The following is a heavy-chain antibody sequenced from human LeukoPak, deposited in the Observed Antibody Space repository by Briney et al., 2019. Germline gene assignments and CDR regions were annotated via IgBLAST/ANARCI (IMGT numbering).Heavy chain of an antibody. V-gene: IGHV1-24*01. CDR2: FDPEDGET. CDR1: GYTLTELS. D-gene: IGHD2-15*01. CDR3: ATSLGYCSGGNCYSNWFDP. Sequence: ASVKVSCKVSGYTLTELSMHWVRQAPGKGFEWMGGFDPEDGETIYAQKFQGRVTMTEDTSTDTAYMELNSLRSEDTAVYYCATSLGYCSGGNCYSNWFDPWGQGTLVTVSS. J-gene: IGHJ5*02.